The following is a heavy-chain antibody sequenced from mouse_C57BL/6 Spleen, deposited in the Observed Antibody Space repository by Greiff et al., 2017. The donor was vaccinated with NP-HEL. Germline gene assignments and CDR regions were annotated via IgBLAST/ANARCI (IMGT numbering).Heavy chain of an antibody. Sequence: QVQLQQPGAELVKPGASVKMSCKASGYTFTSYWITWVKQRPGQGLEWIGDIYPGSGSTNYNEKFKSKATLTVDTSSSTAYMQLSSLTSEDSAVYYCARAYYYGSSGYYAMDYWGQGTSVTVSS. CDR2: IYPGSGST. CDR3: ARAYYYGSSGYYAMDY. CDR1: GYTFTSYW. J-gene: IGHJ4*01. D-gene: IGHD1-1*01. V-gene: IGHV1-55*01.